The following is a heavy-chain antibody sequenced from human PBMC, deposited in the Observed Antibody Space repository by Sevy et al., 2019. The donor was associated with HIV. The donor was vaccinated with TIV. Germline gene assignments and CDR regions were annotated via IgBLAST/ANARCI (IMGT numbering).Heavy chain of an antibody. Sequence: GGSLRLSCAASRFTLRSYAMSWVRQAPGKGLEWVSAISGSGVSTYYADSVKGRFTISRDNSKNTLYLQMNSLRAEDTAVHYCAKDVRYDSSGYFDYWGQGILVTVSS. CDR3: AKDVRYDSSGYFDY. V-gene: IGHV3-23*01. D-gene: IGHD3-22*01. CDR1: RFTLRSYA. CDR2: ISGSGVST. J-gene: IGHJ4*02.